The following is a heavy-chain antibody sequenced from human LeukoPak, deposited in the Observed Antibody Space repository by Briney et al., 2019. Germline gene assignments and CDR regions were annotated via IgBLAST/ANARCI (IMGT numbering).Heavy chain of an antibody. CDR1: GFTFSTYW. J-gene: IGHJ4*02. V-gene: IGHV3-7*01. D-gene: IGHD3-3*01. Sequence: GGSLRLSCAASGFTFSTYWMSWVRQAPGKGLEWVAKIKQDGSEKYYVDSVKGRFTISRDNAKNSVYLQMNSLRAEDTAVYYCARGGNPRVFWSGYPFDYWGQGTLVTVSS. CDR3: ARGGNPRVFWSGYPFDY. CDR2: IKQDGSEK.